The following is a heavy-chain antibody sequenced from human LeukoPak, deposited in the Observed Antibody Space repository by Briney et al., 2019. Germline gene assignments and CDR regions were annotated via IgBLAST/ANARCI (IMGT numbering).Heavy chain of an antibody. CDR2: IRYDGSNK. J-gene: IGHJ4*02. Sequence: PGGSLRLSCAASGFTFSSYGMHWVRQAPGKGLEWVAFIRYDGSNKYYADSVKGRFTISRDNAKNSLYLQMNSLRAEDTAVYYCARAATVTSTPLDYWGQGTLVTVSS. D-gene: IGHD4-17*01. CDR1: GFTFSSYG. V-gene: IGHV3-30*02. CDR3: ARAATVTSTPLDY.